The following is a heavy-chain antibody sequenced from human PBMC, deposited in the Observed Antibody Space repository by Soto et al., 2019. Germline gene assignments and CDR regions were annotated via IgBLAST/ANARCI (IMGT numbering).Heavy chain of an antibody. D-gene: IGHD3-3*01. CDR3: ARGSGLWSGGQRAYDDGGREV. J-gene: IGHJ6*02. Sequence: NPSETLSLTCTVSGGSVSSGSYYWSWIRQPPGKGLEWVGYIYYSGSTNYNPSLKSRVTISVDTSKNQFSLKLSSVTAADTAGYYGARGSGLWSGGQRAYDDGGREVGGQGSTVTVSS. CDR2: IYYSGST. CDR1: GGSVSSGSYY. V-gene: IGHV4-61*01.